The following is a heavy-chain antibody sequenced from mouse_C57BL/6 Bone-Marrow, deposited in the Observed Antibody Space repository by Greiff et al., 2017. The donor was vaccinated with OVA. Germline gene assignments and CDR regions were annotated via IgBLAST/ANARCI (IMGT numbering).Heavy chain of an antibody. CDR1: GFSLTSYG. V-gene: IGHV2-2*01. Sequence: QVQLQQSGPGLVQPSQSLSITCTVSGFSLTSYGVHWVRQSPGKGLEWLGVIWSGGSTDYNAAFISRLSISKDNSKSQVFFKMNSLQADDTAIYYCARNGVLRSCDVWGTGTTVTVSS. CDR2: IWSGGST. J-gene: IGHJ1*03. D-gene: IGHD1-1*01. CDR3: ARNGVLRSCDV.